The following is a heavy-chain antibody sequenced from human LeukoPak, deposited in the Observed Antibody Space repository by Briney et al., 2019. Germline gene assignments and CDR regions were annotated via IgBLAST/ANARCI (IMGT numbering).Heavy chain of an antibody. CDR2: IYPGDSDT. D-gene: IGHD1-14*01. CDR3: ARRNPNRRNAFDI. Sequence: GESLKISCKGSGYSFTSYWIGWVRQMPGKGLEWMGIIYPGDSDTRYSPSFQGQVTISADKSISTAYLQWSSLKASDTAMYYCARRNPNRRNAFDIWGQGTMVTISS. J-gene: IGHJ3*02. V-gene: IGHV5-51*01. CDR1: GYSFTSYW.